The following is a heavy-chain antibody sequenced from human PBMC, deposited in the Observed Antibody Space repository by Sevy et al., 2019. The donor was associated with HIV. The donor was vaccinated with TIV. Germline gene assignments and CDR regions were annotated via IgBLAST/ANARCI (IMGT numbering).Heavy chain of an antibody. CDR2: ISSRSTYI. Sequence: GGSLRLSCAASGFTFSSNTMNWLRQAPGKGLEWVSSISSRSTYIFYADLVKGRFTISRDNSKKSLFLQMNSLRVEDTAVYYCARGDKDGWFDPWGQGTPVTVSS. D-gene: IGHD3-9*01. CDR1: GFTFSSNT. J-gene: IGHJ5*02. V-gene: IGHV3-21*01. CDR3: ARGDKDGWFDP.